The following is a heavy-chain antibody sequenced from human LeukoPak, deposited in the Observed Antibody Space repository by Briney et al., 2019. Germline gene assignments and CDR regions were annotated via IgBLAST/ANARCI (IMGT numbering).Heavy chain of an antibody. CDR3: AKANVFGVLDYFDY. D-gene: IGHD3-3*01. V-gene: IGHV3-23*01. CDR2: ISGSGGST. J-gene: IGHJ4*02. CDR1: GFTFSSYG. Sequence: GGTLRLSCAASGFTFSSYGMSWVRQAPGKGLEWVSAISGSGGSTYYADSVKGRFTVSRDNSKNTLSLQMYSLRAEDTAIYYCAKANVFGVLDYFDYWGQGTLVTVSS.